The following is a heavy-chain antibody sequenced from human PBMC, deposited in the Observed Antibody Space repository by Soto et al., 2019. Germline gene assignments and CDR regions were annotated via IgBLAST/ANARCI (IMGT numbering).Heavy chain of an antibody. Sequence: GGSLRLSCAASGFTFSSYSMNWVRQAPGKGLEWVSYISSSSSTIYYADSVKGRFTISRDNAKNSLYLQMNSLRAEDTAVYYCARDRYYGSGSYNDYWGQGTLVTVSS. CDR3: ARDRYYGSGSYNDY. V-gene: IGHV3-48*01. CDR1: GFTFSSYS. J-gene: IGHJ4*02. D-gene: IGHD3-10*01. CDR2: ISSSSSTI.